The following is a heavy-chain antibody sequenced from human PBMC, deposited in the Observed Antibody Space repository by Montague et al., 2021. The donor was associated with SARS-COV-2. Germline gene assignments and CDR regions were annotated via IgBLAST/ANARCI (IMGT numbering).Heavy chain of an antibody. CDR3: ARLRGDYGGTYYTFDI. CDR2: IYYSGST. D-gene: IGHD4-23*01. CDR1: GGSISSRSYY. V-gene: IGHV4-39*01. J-gene: IGHJ3*02. Sequence: SETLSLTCTVSGGSISSRSYYWGWIRQPPGKGLEWIGSIYYSGSTYYNPSLKSRVTISVDTSKNQFSLKLSSVTAADTAVYYCARLRGDYGGTYYTFDIWGQGTMVTVSS.